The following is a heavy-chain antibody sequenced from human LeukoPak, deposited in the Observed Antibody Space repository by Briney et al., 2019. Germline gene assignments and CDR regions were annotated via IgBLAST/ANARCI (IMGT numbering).Heavy chain of an antibody. CDR3: ARVGYYDSSGYYAYLQH. J-gene: IGHJ1*01. Sequence: PGGSLRLSCAASGFTFGTYWMHWVRHAPGKGLEWVSRMNSDGSSIIYADSVKGRFTISRDNAKNTLYLQMNSLRAEDTAVYYCARVGYYDSSGYYAYLQHWGQGTLVTVSS. CDR1: GFTFGTYW. V-gene: IGHV3-74*01. D-gene: IGHD3-22*01. CDR2: MNSDGSSI.